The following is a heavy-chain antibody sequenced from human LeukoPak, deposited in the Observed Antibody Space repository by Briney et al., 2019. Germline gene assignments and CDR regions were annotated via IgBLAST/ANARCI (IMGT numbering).Heavy chain of an antibody. CDR1: GFTFSSYE. Sequence: GGSLRLSCAASGFTFSSYEMNWVRQAPGKGLEWVSYISSSGSTIYYADSVKGRFTISRDNSKNTLYLQMNSLRAEDTAVYYCAKDLSRQSFDTAMVLGYWGQGTLVTVSS. CDR2: ISSSGSTI. V-gene: IGHV3-48*03. J-gene: IGHJ4*02. D-gene: IGHD5-18*01. CDR3: AKDLSRQSFDTAMVLGY.